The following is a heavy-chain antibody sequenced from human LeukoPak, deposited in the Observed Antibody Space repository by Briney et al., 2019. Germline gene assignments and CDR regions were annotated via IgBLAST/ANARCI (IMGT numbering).Heavy chain of an antibody. Sequence: TSETLSLTCTVSGGSISSHYWSWIRQPPGKGLEWIGYIYYSGSTNYNPSLKSRVTISVDTSKNQFSLKLSSVTAADTAVYYCARAETDHYYFDYLGQGILVTVSS. CDR1: GGSISSHY. J-gene: IGHJ4*02. CDR2: IYYSGST. V-gene: IGHV4-59*11. CDR3: ARAETDHYYFDY. D-gene: IGHD3-10*01.